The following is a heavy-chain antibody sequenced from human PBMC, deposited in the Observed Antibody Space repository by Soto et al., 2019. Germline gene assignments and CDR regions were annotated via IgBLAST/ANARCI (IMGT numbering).Heavy chain of an antibody. CDR2: IKEDGSEK. CDR3: ARERYYYGSGDY. CDR1: GFTFSSYW. Sequence: PGGSLRLSCAASGFTFSSYWMSWVRQAPGKGLEWVANIKEDGSEKNYVDSAKGQFTISRDNAKNSLYLQMNSLRAEDTAVYYCARERYYYGSGDYWGQGTLVTVSS. J-gene: IGHJ4*02. D-gene: IGHD3-10*01. V-gene: IGHV3-7*01.